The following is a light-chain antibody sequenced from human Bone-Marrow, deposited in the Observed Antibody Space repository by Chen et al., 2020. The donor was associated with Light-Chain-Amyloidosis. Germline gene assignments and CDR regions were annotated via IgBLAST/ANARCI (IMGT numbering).Light chain of an antibody. J-gene: IGLJ1*01. V-gene: IGLV2-14*01. CDR3: SSYTIANTLV. CDR2: EVT. CDR1: SSDVGGDNH. Sequence: QSALTQPASVSRSPGQSIPIPCTGTSSDVGGDNHVSWYQQHPDKAPKLMIYEVTNRPSWVPDRFSGSKSDNTASLTISGLQTEDEADYFCSSYTIANTLVFGSGTRVTVL.